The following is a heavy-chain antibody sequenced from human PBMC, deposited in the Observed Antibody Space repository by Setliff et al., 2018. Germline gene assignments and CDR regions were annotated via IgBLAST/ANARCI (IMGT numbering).Heavy chain of an antibody. J-gene: IGHJ4*02. CDR2: IYHSGTS. V-gene: IGHV4-38-2*01. CDR3: SSPTPPSGTHETPDF. D-gene: IGHD1-1*01. Sequence: PSEPLSLTCDVPGYAIGRGYYWGWHRQPPGKGLEWIGSIYHSGTSYYSPCLRRRVTMSIDTVKNQFSLKLASVAAADTDVYYCSSPTPPSGTHETPDFWGPGILVTVSS. CDR1: GYAIGRGYY.